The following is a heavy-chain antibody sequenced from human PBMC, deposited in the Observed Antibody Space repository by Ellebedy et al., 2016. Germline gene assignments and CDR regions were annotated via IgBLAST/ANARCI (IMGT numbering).Heavy chain of an antibody. CDR2: IYYSGST. V-gene: IGHV4-31*03. Sequence: SETLSLTXTVSGGSISSGGYYWSWIRQHPGKGLEWIGYIYYSGSTYYNPSLKSRVTISVDTSKNQFSLKLSSVTAADTAVYYCARVNLGGYSSSSTFDYWGQGTLVTVSS. J-gene: IGHJ4*02. CDR1: GGSISSGGYY. D-gene: IGHD6-6*01. CDR3: ARVNLGGYSSSSTFDY.